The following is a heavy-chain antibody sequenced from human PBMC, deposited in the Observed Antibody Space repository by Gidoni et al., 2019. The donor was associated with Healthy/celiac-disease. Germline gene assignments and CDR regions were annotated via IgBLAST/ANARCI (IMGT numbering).Heavy chain of an antibody. D-gene: IGHD3-16*01. CDR3: ARAGYDYVWGNSNYYYMDV. V-gene: IGHV4-39*01. CDR2: IDYSGST. J-gene: IGHJ6*03. CDR1: GGSISSSSYY. Sequence: QLQLQESGPGLVKPSETLSLTCTVSGGSISSSSYYWGWIRQPPGKGLGWIGSIDYSGSTYYNPSLKSRVTISVDTSKNQFSLKLSSVTAADTAVYYCARAGYDYVWGNSNYYYMDVWGKGTTVTVSS.